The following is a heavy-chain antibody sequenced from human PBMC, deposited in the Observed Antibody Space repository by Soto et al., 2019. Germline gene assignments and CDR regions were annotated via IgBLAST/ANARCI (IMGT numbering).Heavy chain of an antibody. CDR3: ARAGNYYDSSGPDY. CDR2: IIPILGIA. D-gene: IGHD3-22*01. J-gene: IGHJ4*02. Sequence: SVKVSCKASGGTFSSYTISWVRQAPGQGLEWMGRIIPILGIASYAQKFQGRVTITADKSTSTAYMELSSLRSEDTAVYYCARAGNYYDSSGPDYWGQGTLVTVSS. V-gene: IGHV1-69*02. CDR1: GGTFSSYT.